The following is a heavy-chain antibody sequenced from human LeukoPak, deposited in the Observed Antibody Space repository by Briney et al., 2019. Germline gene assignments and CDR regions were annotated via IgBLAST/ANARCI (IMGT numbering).Heavy chain of an antibody. CDR3: ARVAGGDWYYFDF. CDR1: GYTFTSHY. Sequence: ASVKVSCKASGYTFTSHYMHWVRQAPGQGLDWMGIINPSGGSTSYAQKFQGRVTMTRDTSTSTVYMELSSLRSEDTAVYYCARVAGGDWYYFDFWGQGTLVTVSS. J-gene: IGHJ4*02. V-gene: IGHV1-46*01. CDR2: INPSGGST. D-gene: IGHD2-21*02.